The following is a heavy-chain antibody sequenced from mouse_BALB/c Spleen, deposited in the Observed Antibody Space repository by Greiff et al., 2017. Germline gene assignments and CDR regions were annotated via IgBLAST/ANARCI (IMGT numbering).Heavy chain of an antibody. CDR1: GYSITSGYY. J-gene: IGHJ2*01. D-gene: IGHD1-1*01. CDR3: ARDPYYGSSYGVDY. Sequence: ESGPGLVKPSQSLSLTCSVTGYSITSGYYWNWIRQFPGNKLEWMGYISYDGSNNYNPSLKNRISITRDTSKNQFFLKLNSVTTEDTATYYCARDPYYGSSYGVDYWGQGTTLTVSS. V-gene: IGHV3-6*02. CDR2: ISYDGSN.